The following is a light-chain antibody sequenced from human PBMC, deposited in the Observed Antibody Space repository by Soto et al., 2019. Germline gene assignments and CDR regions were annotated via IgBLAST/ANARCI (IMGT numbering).Light chain of an antibody. J-gene: IGKJ1*01. Sequence: EIVLTQSPGTLSLSPGERATLSCRASQSVSNYLAWYQRKPGQAPRLLIYGAYSRATGIPDRFSGSGSGTDFTLTISILEPEDFAVYYCHQYGGSPQTFGQGTKVDIK. CDR2: GAY. V-gene: IGKV3-20*01. CDR3: HQYGGSPQT. CDR1: QSVSNY.